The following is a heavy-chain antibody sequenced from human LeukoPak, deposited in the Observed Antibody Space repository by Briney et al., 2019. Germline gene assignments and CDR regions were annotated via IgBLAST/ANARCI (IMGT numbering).Heavy chain of an antibody. J-gene: IGHJ3*02. V-gene: IGHV4-61*05. Sequence: PSGTLSLTCAVSGGSISSSNWWSWIRQPPGKGLEWIGYIYYSGSTTYNPSLKSRVTISVDTSRNQFSLKLTSVTAADTAVYYCAKSNGYGLVDIWGQGTMVTVSS. CDR1: GGSISSSNW. CDR3: AKSNGYGLVDI. D-gene: IGHD3-10*01. CDR2: IYYSGST.